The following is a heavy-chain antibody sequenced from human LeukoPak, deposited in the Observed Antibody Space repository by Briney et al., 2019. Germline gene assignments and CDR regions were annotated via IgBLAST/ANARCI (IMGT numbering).Heavy chain of an antibody. CDR2: IYYSGST. V-gene: IGHV4-61*01. D-gene: IGHD2-15*01. J-gene: IGHJ4*02. CDR1: GGSISSISNYY. CDR3: ARSDCSGGNCYINFDY. Sequence: PSETLSLTCIFSGGSISSISNYYWSWIRQPPGKGLEWIGYIYYSGSTNYNPSLKSRVTISIDTSKNQFSLKLISVTAADTAVYYCARSDCSGGNCYINFDYWGQGTLVTVSS.